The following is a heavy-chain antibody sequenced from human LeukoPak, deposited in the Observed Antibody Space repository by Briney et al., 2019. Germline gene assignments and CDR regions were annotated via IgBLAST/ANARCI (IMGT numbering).Heavy chain of an antibody. CDR3: AREGSGDMGYYYYGMDV. CDR2: ISFDGTNK. CDR1: EFTFSNFG. V-gene: IGHV3-30*03. J-gene: IGHJ6*02. D-gene: IGHD3-10*01. Sequence: PGGSLRLSCAASEFTFSNFGMHWVRQAPGKGLEWVAVISFDGTNKFYAESVKGRFTISRDNSKNTLYLQMNSVTTEDTAAYYCAREGSGDMGYYYYGMDVWGQGTTVTVTS.